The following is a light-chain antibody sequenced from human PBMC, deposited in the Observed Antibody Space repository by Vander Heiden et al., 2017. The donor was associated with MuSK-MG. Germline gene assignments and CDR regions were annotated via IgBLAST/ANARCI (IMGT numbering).Light chain of an antibody. CDR3: QQSDSNPWT. J-gene: IGKJ1*01. CDR2: GAS. Sequence: SLSASVGDRVTITCRASRSISTYLNWYQQKSGKAPTLLIYGASNLQSGVPSRFSGSNSGTDFTLTITSLQRGDSATYYCQQSDSNPWTFGQGTKVEIK. V-gene: IGKV1-39*01. CDR1: RSISTY.